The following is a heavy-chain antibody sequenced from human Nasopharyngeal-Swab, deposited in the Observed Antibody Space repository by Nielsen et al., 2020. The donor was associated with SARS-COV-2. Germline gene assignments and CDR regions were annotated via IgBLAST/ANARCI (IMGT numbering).Heavy chain of an antibody. Sequence: WVRQAPGQGLEWMGWISAYNGNTNYAQKFQGRVTITRDTSASTAYMELSSLRSEDTAVYYCARDRNYDFWSGYSGDAFDIWGQGTMVTVSS. J-gene: IGHJ3*02. V-gene: IGHV1-18*01. CDR2: ISAYNGNT. D-gene: IGHD3-3*01. CDR3: ARDRNYDFWSGYSGDAFDI.